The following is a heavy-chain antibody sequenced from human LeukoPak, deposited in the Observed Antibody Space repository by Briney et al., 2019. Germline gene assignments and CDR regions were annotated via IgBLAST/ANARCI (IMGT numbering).Heavy chain of an antibody. Sequence: ASVKVSCKASGYTFTSYYMHWVRQAPGQGLEWMGIINPSGGSTSYAQKFQGRVTMTRDTSISTAYMELSRLRSDDTAVYYCARDTTLLWFGEHNNWFDPWGQGTLVTVSS. J-gene: IGHJ5*02. CDR1: GYTFTSYY. CDR3: ARDTTLLWFGEHNNWFDP. CDR2: INPSGGST. D-gene: IGHD3-10*01. V-gene: IGHV1-46*01.